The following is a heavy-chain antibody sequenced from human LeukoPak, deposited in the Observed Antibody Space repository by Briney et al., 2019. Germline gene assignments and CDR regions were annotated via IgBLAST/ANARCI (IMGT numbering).Heavy chain of an antibody. CDR1: GGSISSYY. V-gene: IGHV4-59*08. CDR2: IFYTGST. J-gene: IGHJ4*02. CDR3: AKQTDYGESGLDY. D-gene: IGHD4-17*01. Sequence: SETLSLTCTVSGGSISSYYWSWIRQPPGKGLEWIGYIFYTGSTNYNPSLKSRVTISVDTSKNQFSLKLSSVTAADTAVYYCAKQTDYGESGLDYWGQGTLVTVSS.